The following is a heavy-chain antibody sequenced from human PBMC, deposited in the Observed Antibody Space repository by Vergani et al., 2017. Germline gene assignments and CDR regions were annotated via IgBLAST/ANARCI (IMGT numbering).Heavy chain of an antibody. D-gene: IGHD5-12*01. Sequence: EVQLVQSGAEVKKPGESLKISCKGSGYSFTSYWIGWVRQMPGKGLEWMGIIYPGDSDTRYSPSFQGQVTISADKSISTAYLQWSSQKASDTAMYYCARLRDYSGYDLPYFDYWGQGTLVTVSS. V-gene: IGHV5-51*03. J-gene: IGHJ4*02. CDR3: ARLRDYSGYDLPYFDY. CDR1: GYSFTSYW. CDR2: IYPGDSDT.